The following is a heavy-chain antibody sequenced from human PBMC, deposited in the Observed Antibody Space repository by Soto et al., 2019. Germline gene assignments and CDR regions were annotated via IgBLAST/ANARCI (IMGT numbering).Heavy chain of an antibody. V-gene: IGHV4-34*01. D-gene: IGHD3-10*01. Sequence: SETLSLTCAVYGGSFGGYYWSWIRQPPGKGLEWIGEINHSGSTNYNPSLKSRVTISVDTSKNQFSLKLSSVTAADTAVYYCAREPWSCHSYYYYYYMDVWGKGTTVTAP. CDR1: GGSFGGYY. CDR2: INHSGST. CDR3: AREPWSCHSYYYYYYMDV. J-gene: IGHJ6*03.